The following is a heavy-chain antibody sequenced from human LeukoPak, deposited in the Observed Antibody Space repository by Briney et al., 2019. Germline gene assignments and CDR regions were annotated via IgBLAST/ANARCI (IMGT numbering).Heavy chain of an antibody. Sequence: ASVQVSCKASGYTFTGYYMHWVRQAPGQGLEGMGWINPNSGGTNYAQTLQGRVTMIRETSINTDYMELSRLTSDDAAVYYCASSPPYPLYYMDVWGKGTTVTVSS. CDR2: INPNSGGT. V-gene: IGHV1-2*02. CDR3: ASSPPYPLYYMDV. CDR1: GYTFTGYY. J-gene: IGHJ6*03.